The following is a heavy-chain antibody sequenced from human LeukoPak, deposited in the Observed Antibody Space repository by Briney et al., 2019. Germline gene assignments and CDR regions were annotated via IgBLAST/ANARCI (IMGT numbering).Heavy chain of an antibody. J-gene: IGHJ4*02. CDR3: AKDSGGPFDY. CDR2: ISYDGSNK. Sequence: QSGGSLRLSCAASGFTFSSYGMHWVRQAPGKGLEWVAVISYDGSNKYYADSVKGRFTISRDNSKNTLYLQMNSLRAEDTAVYYCAKDSGGPFDYWGQGTLVTVSS. CDR1: GFTFSSYG. D-gene: IGHD2-15*01. V-gene: IGHV3-30*18.